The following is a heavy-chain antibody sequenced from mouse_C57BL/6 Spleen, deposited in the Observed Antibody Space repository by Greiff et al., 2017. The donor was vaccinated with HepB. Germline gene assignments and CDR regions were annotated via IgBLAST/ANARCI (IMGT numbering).Heavy chain of an antibody. J-gene: IGHJ2*01. CDR3: ARPPTTVVETDYFDY. CDR2: ISSGGSYT. Sequence: EVHLVESGGDLVKPGGSLKLSCAASGFTFSSYGMSWVRQTPDKRLEWVATISSGGSYTYYPDSVKGRFTISRDNAKNTLYLQMSSLKSEDTAMYYCARPPTTVVETDYFDYWGQGTTLTVSS. CDR1: GFTFSSYG. D-gene: IGHD1-1*01. V-gene: IGHV5-6*01.